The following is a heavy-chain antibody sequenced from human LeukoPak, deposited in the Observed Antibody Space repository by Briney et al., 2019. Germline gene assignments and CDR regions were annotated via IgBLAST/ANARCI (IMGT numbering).Heavy chain of an antibody. CDR3: AKGDYYDFDY. CDR1: GFTVSRNY. D-gene: IGHD3-10*01. V-gene: IGHV3-53*01. Sequence: PGGSLRLSCAASGFTVSRNYMSWVRQAPGKGLEWVSVIYSAGDTYYADSVKGRFTISRDNSKNTLYLQMNSLRAEDTAVYYCAKGDYYDFDYWGQGTLVTVSS. J-gene: IGHJ4*02. CDR2: IYSAGDT.